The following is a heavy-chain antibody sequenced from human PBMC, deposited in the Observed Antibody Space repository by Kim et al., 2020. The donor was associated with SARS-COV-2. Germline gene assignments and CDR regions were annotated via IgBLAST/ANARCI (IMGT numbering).Heavy chain of an antibody. CDR1: GYTFTSYA. J-gene: IGHJ5*02. CDR3: ARALWFGELKNWFDP. Sequence: ASVKVSCKASGYTFTSYAMHWVRQAPGQRLEWMGWINAGNGNTKYSQKFQGRVTITRDTSASTAYMELSSLRSEDTAVYYCARALWFGELKNWFDPWGQGTLVTVSS. V-gene: IGHV1-3*01. CDR2: INAGNGNT. D-gene: IGHD3-10*01.